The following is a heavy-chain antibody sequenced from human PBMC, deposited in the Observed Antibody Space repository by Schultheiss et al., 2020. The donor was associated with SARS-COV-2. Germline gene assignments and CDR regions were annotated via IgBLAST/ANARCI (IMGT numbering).Heavy chain of an antibody. V-gene: IGHV3-48*03. CDR1: GFTFSSYE. J-gene: IGHJ6*02. D-gene: IGHD3-10*01. Sequence: GGSPRLSCAASGFTFSSYEMNWVRQAPGKGLEWVSYISSSDSTIYYTDSLKGRFTISRDNAKISLYLQMNSLRAEDTAIYYCARDNTYYGPMDVWGQGTTVTVSS. CDR2: ISSSDSTI. CDR3: ARDNTYYGPMDV.